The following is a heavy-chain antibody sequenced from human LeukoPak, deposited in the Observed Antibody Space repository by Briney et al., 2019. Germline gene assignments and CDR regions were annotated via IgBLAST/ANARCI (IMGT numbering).Heavy chain of an antibody. J-gene: IGHJ4*02. CDR2: ISSSSSYI. Sequence: GGSLRLSCAASGFTFSSYNMNWVRQAPGKGLEWVSSISSSSSYIYYADSVKGRFTISRDNAKNSLYLQMNSLRAEDTAVYSCTVETGGDYPHSDYWGQGTLVTVSS. D-gene: IGHD4-17*01. CDR1: GFTFSSYN. V-gene: IGHV3-21*01. CDR3: TVETGGDYPHSDY.